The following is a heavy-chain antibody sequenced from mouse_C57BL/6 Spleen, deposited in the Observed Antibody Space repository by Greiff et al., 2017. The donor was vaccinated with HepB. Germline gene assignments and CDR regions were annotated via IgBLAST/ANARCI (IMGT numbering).Heavy chain of an antibody. V-gene: IGHV1-26*01. CDR2: INPNNGGT. Sequence: EVQLQQSGPELVKPGASVKISCKASGYTFTDYYMNWVKQSHGKSLEWIGDINPNNGGTSYNQKFKGKATLTVDKSSSTAYMEIRSLTSEDSAVYYCALITTVVADFDYWGQGTTLTVSS. CDR1: GYTFTDYY. CDR3: ALITTVVADFDY. D-gene: IGHD1-1*01. J-gene: IGHJ2*01.